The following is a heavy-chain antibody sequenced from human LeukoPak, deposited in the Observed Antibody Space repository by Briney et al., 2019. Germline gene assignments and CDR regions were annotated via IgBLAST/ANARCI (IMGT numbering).Heavy chain of an antibody. Sequence: QTGGSLRLSCAASGFIFIGYGMHWVRQAPGKGPEWVAFIRPDGHNKYYADSVKGRFMISRDNSKNTVDLQMNSLRGDDTATYYCAKEGAASWDVDVWGKGTTVTVSS. CDR2: IRPDGHNK. J-gene: IGHJ6*04. V-gene: IGHV3-30*02. CDR1: GFIFIGYG. CDR3: AKEGAASWDVDV. D-gene: IGHD3-3*02.